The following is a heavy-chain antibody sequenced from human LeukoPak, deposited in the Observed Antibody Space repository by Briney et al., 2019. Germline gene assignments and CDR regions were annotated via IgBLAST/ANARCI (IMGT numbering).Heavy chain of an antibody. Sequence: SETLSLTCIVSGGSIGSSRYYWGWFRQPPGKTLEWIGSIYYSGNTYYNPSLNSRVTISVDTSKRQFSLKVNSVTAADTAVYFCARGKYSSDNYFDYWGQGTLVTVSS. CDR3: ARGKYSSDNYFDY. V-gene: IGHV4-39*01. CDR1: GGSIGSSRYY. D-gene: IGHD5-18*01. CDR2: IYYSGNT. J-gene: IGHJ4*02.